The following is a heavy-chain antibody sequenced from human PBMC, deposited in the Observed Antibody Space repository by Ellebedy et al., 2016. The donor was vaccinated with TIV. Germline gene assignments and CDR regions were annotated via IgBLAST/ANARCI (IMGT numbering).Heavy chain of an antibody. D-gene: IGHD2-21*01. CDR3: ARGGDSMSHVY. CDR2: ISYDGSNK. V-gene: IGHV3-30-3*01. J-gene: IGHJ4*02. Sequence: GGSLRLSXAASGFTFSSHAMHWIRQAPGKGLEWVAIISYDGSNKYYADSVKGRFTISRDNSKNTLYLQMNSLRAEDTAVYYCARGGDSMSHVYWGQGALVTVSS. CDR1: GFTFSSHA.